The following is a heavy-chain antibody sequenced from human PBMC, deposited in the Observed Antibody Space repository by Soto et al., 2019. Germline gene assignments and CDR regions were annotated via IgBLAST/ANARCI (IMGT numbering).Heavy chain of an antibody. Sequence: ASVKVSCKASGGTFSSYAISWVRQAPGQGLEWMGGIIPIFGTANYAQKFQGRVTITADESTSTAYMELSSLRSEDTAVYYCARDRCSGGSCLDYWGHVXLVTVSS. J-gene: IGHJ4*01. D-gene: IGHD2-15*01. CDR1: GGTFSSYA. CDR2: IIPIFGTA. CDR3: ARDRCSGGSCLDY. V-gene: IGHV1-69*13.